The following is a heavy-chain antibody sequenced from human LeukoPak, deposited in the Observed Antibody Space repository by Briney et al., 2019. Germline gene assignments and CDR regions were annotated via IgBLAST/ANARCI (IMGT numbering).Heavy chain of an antibody. CDR2: IIPIFGTA. CDR3: ARDQMDTAMASGASSWSPYYYYYYMDV. Sequence: GASVKVSCKASGGTFSSYAISWVRQAPGQGLEWMGGIIPIFGTANYAQKFQGRVTITADKSTSTAYMELSSLRSEDTAVYYCARDQMDTAMASGASSWSPYYYYYYMDVWGKGTTVTVSS. D-gene: IGHD5-18*01. V-gene: IGHV1-69*06. CDR1: GGTFSSYA. J-gene: IGHJ6*03.